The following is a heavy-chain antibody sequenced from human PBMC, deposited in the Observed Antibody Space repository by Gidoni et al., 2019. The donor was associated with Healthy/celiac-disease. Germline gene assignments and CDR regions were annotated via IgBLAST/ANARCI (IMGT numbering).Heavy chain of an antibody. Sequence: QLQLQESGPGLVKPSETLSLTCTVDGGSISSSSYYWGWIRQPPGKGLEWIGSIYYSGSTYYNPSLKSRVTISIDTSKNHFSLKLSSVTAADTAVYYCARQILRITIFGVVIIHDAFAIWGQGTMVTVSS. CDR3: ARQILRITIFGVVIIHDAFAI. J-gene: IGHJ3*02. V-gene: IGHV4-39*01. CDR1: GGSISSSSYY. CDR2: IYYSGST. D-gene: IGHD3-3*01.